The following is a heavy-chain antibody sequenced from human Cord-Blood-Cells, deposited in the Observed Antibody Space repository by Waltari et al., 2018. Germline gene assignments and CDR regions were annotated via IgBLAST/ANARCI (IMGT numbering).Heavy chain of an antibody. Sequence: QVQLQQWGAGLLEPSETLSLTCAVYGGSFSGYYWSWIRQPPGKGLEWFGEINHSGSTNYNPSLKSRVNISVDTSKNQFSLKLSSVTAADTAVYYCARHVYCSSTSCYMDAFDIWGQGTMVTVSS. J-gene: IGHJ3*02. D-gene: IGHD2-2*02. CDR3: ARHVYCSSTSCYMDAFDI. V-gene: IGHV4-34*01. CDR2: INHSGST. CDR1: GGSFSGYY.